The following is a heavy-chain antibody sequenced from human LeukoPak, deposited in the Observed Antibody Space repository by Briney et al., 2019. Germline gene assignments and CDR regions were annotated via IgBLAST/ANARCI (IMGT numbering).Heavy chain of an antibody. V-gene: IGHV3-15*01. CDR1: GFTFSNAW. Sequence: GGSLRLSCAASGFTFSNAWMSWVRQAPGKGLEWVGRIKSKTDGGTTDYAAPVKGRFTISRDDSKNTLYLQMNSLKTEDTAVYYCTADKEWLRGPGPYYYYYYYMDVWGKGTTVTVSS. CDR3: TADKEWLRGPGPYYYYYYYMDV. CDR2: IKSKTDGGTT. J-gene: IGHJ6*03. D-gene: IGHD6-19*01.